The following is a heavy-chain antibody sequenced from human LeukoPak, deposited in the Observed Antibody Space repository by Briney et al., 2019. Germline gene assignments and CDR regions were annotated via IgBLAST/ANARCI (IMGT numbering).Heavy chain of an antibody. V-gene: IGHV3-66*01. D-gene: IGHD3-22*01. Sequence: PGGSLRLSCAASGFTVSSNYMSWVRQAPGKGLEWVSVIYSGGSTYYADSVKGRVTISRDNYKNTLYLQMNSLRAEDTAVYYCAREGDIDYYDSSGYIVYWGQGTLVTVSS. J-gene: IGHJ4*02. CDR2: IYSGGST. CDR1: GFTVSSNY. CDR3: AREGDIDYYDSSGYIVY.